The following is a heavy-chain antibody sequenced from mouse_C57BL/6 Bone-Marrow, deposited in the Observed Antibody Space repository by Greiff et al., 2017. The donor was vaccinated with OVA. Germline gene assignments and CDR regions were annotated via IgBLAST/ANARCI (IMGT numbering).Heavy chain of an antibody. Sequence: VQLQQSGPGLVKPSQSLSLTCSVTGYSITSGYYWNWIRQFPGNKLEWMGYISYDGSNNYNPSLKNRISITRDTSKNQFFLKLNSVTTEDTATYYCARNYGSRSAMDYWGQGTSVTVSS. CDR1: GYSITSGYY. J-gene: IGHJ4*01. CDR3: ARNYGSRSAMDY. CDR2: ISYDGSN. V-gene: IGHV3-6*01. D-gene: IGHD1-1*01.